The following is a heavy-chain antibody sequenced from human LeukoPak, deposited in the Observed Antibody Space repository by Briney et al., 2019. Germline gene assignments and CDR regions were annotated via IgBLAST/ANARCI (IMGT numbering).Heavy chain of an antibody. CDR2: IKQDGSDK. CDR3: ARGVGAING. D-gene: IGHD1-26*01. V-gene: IGHV3-7*04. CDR1: GFTFSSCW. Sequence: GGSLRLSCAASGFTFSSCWMTWVRQAPGKGLEWVASIKQDGSDKYYVDSVRGRFTISRDNAKNSLYLQMNSLRAEDTAVYYCARGVGAINGWGQGTLVTVSS. J-gene: IGHJ4*02.